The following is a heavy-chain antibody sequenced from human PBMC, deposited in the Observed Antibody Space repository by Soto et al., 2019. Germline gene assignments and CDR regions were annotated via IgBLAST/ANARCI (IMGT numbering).Heavy chain of an antibody. CDR2: INGYNGDT. CDR3: GRHKDGVSARSVPHCDY. D-gene: IGHD2-21*02. Sequence: ASVKVSCKASGYTFTSYGIGWVRQAPGQGLEWMGWINGYNGDTNYAQKLQGRVTVTTDTSTSTAYMELRSLTSDDTAIYYGGRHKDGVSARSVPHCDYWGQGTLVIASS. CDR1: GYTFTSYG. J-gene: IGHJ4*01. V-gene: IGHV1-18*04.